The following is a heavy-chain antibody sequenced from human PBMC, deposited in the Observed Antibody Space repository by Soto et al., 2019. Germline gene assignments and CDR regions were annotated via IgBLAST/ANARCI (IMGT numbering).Heavy chain of an antibody. CDR2: IYQSKSA. J-gene: IGHJ4*02. CDR3: ARGDTRLGELSHDY. CDR1: GGSVTSGGHS. Sequence: SETLSLTCVVSGGSVTSGGHSWSWIRQAPGKGLEWVGSIYQSKSAYYNPSLRSRVAISVDRSNNQVSLRMTYVTAADTAIYYCARGDTRLGELSHDYWGQGTLVTVSS. V-gene: IGHV4-30-2*01. D-gene: IGHD3-16*02.